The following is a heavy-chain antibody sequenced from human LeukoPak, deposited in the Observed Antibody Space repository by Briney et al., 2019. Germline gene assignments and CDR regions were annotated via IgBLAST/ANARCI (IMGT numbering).Heavy chain of an antibody. J-gene: IGHJ6*03. CDR2: VENDGRTK. CDR3: ATRFGLDYYYYYMDV. V-gene: IGHV3-30*02. CDR1: GFTFRNLG. D-gene: IGHD3-10*01. Sequence: PGGSLRLSCAASGFTFRNLGMHWVRQAPGKGLEWVAFVENDGRTKYYADSVRGRFTISRDNSKNTLSLQMTSLRADDTAVYYCATRFGLDYYYYYMDVWGKGTTVTVSS.